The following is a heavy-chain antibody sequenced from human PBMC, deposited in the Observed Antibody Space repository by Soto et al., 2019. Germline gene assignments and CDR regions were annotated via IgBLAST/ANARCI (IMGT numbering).Heavy chain of an antibody. V-gene: IGHV1-18*01. CDR2: ISAYNGNT. J-gene: IGHJ3*02. D-gene: IGHD2-2*01. Sequence: ASVKVSCKASGYTFTSYGISWVRQAPGQGLEWMGWISAYNGNTNYAQKLQGRVTMTTDTSTSTAYMELRSLRSDDTAVYYCARVFHLAYQLQSGMDVFDIWGKGTMVTVSS. CDR1: GYTFTSYG. CDR3: ARVFHLAYQLQSGMDVFDI.